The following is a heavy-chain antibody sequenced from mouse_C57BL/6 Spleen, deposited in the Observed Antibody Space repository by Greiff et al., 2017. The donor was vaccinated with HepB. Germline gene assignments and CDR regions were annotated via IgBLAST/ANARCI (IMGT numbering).Heavy chain of an antibody. CDR2: IRSKSSNYAT. D-gene: IGHD2-4*01. V-gene: IGHV10-3*01. Sequence: EVQGVESGGGLVQPKGSLKLSCAASGFTFNTYAMHWVRQAPGKGLEWVARIRSKSSNYATYYADSVKDRFTISRDDSQSMLYLQMNNLKTEDTAMYCCVREKVYYDYPWFAYWGQGTLVTVSA. CDR1: GFTFNTYA. J-gene: IGHJ3*01. CDR3: VREKVYYDYPWFAY.